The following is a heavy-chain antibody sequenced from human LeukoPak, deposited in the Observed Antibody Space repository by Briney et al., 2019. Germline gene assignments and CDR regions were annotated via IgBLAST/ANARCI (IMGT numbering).Heavy chain of an antibody. D-gene: IGHD2-2*01. CDR2: ISAYNGNT. J-gene: IGHJ5*02. CDR3: VKCSSTSCYRAWFDP. V-gene: IGHV1-18*01. CDR1: GYTFTSYG. Sequence: GASVKVSCKASGYTFTSYGISWVRQAPGQGLEWMGWISAYNGNTNYAQKLQGRVTMTTDTSTSTAYMELRSLSSDDTAVYYCVKCSSTSCYRAWFDPWGQGTLVTVSS.